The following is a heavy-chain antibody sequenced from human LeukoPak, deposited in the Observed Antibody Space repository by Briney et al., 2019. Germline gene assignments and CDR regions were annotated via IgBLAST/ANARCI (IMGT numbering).Heavy chain of an antibody. CDR1: GFTFSSYS. V-gene: IGHV3-48*04. D-gene: IGHD2/OR15-2a*01. Sequence: GGSLRLSCAAAGFTFSSYSMNWVRQAPGKGLEWVSYISSSSSTIYYADSVKGRFTISRDNAKNSLYLQMNSLRAEDTAVYYCARSVAFYYFDYWGQGTLVTVSS. J-gene: IGHJ4*02. CDR3: ARSVAFYYFDY. CDR2: ISSSSSTI.